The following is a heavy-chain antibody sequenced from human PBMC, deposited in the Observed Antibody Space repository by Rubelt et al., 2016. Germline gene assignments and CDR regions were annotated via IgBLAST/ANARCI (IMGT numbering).Heavy chain of an antibody. D-gene: IGHD3-10*01. Sequence: QVQLQESAPGLVKPSQTLSLTCTVSGGSISSGGYYWTWIRQHPGKGLEWIGYIYYSGSTYYNPSLKSRVTISVDTSKNQFSLKVYSVTAADTAVYYCARRGVSGYVDSWGQGTLVTVSS. J-gene: IGHJ4*02. CDR2: IYYSGST. V-gene: IGHV4-31*03. CDR3: ARRGVSGYVDS. CDR1: GGSISSGGYY.